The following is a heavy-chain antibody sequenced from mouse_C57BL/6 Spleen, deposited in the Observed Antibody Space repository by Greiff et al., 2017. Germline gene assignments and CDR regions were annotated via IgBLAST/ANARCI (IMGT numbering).Heavy chain of an antibody. V-gene: IGHV1-18*01. CDR2: INPNNGGT. J-gene: IGHJ3*01. Sequence: DVQLQESGPELVKPGASVKIPCKASGYTFTDYNMDWVKQSHGKSLEWIGDINPNNGGTIYNQKFKGKATLTVDKSSSTAYMELRSLTSEDTAVYYCASTAPSWFAYWGQGTLVTVSA. CDR1: GYTFTDYN. D-gene: IGHD3-1*01. CDR3: ASTAPSWFAY.